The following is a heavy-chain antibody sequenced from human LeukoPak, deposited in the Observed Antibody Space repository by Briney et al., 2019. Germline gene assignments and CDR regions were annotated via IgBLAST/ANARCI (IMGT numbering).Heavy chain of an antibody. V-gene: IGHV3-20*04. CDR1: GFTFDDYG. CDR2: INWNGGST. J-gene: IGHJ2*01. CDR3: ARAPSVWYFDL. Sequence: SGGSLRLSCAASGFTFDDYGMSWVRQAPGKGLEGASGINWNGGSTGYADSVKGRFTSSSENAKNSLYLQMNSLRAEDTALYYCARAPSVWYFDLWGRGTLVTVSS. D-gene: IGHD3-10*01.